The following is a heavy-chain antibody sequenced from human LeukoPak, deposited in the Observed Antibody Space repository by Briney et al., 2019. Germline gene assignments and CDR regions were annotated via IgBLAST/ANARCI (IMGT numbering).Heavy chain of an antibody. D-gene: IGHD3-9*01. CDR1: GFTFSSYA. V-gene: IGHV3-23*01. CDR3: AKEPFLRYFDWLFPSSYFDY. CDR2: ISGSGGST. Sequence: GGSLRLSCAASGFTFSSYAMSWVRQAPGKGLEWVSAISGSGGSTYYADSVKGRFTTSRDNSKNTLYLQMNSLRAEDTAVYYCAKEPFLRYFDWLFPSSYFDYWGQGTLVTVSS. J-gene: IGHJ4*02.